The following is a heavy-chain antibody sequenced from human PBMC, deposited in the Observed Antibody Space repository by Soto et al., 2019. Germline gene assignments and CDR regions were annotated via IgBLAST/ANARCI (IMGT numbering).Heavy chain of an antibody. CDR2: IIPIFGTA. J-gene: IGHJ4*02. CDR1: GGTFSSYA. V-gene: IGHV1-69*01. D-gene: IGHD1-20*01. Sequence: QVPLVQSGAEVKKPGSSVKVSCKASGGTFSSYAISWVRQAPGQGLEWMGGIIPIFGTANYAQKFQGRVTITADESTSTAYMELSSLRSEDTAVYYCASPPKSGYNWNYFDYWGQGTLVTVSS. CDR3: ASPPKSGYNWNYFDY.